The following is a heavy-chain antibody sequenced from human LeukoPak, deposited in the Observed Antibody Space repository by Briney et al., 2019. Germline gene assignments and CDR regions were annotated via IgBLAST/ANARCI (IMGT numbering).Heavy chain of an antibody. V-gene: IGHV1-2*02. D-gene: IGHD3-10*01. Sequence: ASVKVSCKASGYTFTVYYMHWVRQAPGQGLEWMGWINPNSGGTNYAQKFQGRVTMTRDTSISTAYMELSRLRSDDTAVYYCARIGSTMVRGVINWFDPWGQGTLVTVSS. CDR2: INPNSGGT. CDR3: ARIGSTMVRGVINWFDP. J-gene: IGHJ5*02. CDR1: GYTFTVYY.